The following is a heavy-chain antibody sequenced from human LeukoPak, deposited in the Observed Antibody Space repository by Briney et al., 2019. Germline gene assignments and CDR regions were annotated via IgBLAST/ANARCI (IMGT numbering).Heavy chain of an antibody. CDR1: GFTFSSYA. CDR2: ITGSGGST. CDR3: AKDQYSSGWYFTYQFDY. J-gene: IGHJ4*02. V-gene: IGHV3-23*01. Sequence: GGSLRLSCAASGFTFSSYAMSWVRQAPGRGLEWVSGITGSGGSTYYADSVKGRFTISRDNSKNTLYLQMNSLRAEDTAVYYCAKDQYSSGWYFTYQFDYWGQGTLVTVSS. D-gene: IGHD6-19*01.